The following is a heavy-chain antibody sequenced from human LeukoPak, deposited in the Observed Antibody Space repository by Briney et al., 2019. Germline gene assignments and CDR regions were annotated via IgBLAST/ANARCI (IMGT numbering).Heavy chain of an antibody. CDR1: GGTFSSYA. CDR3: ATAPKGYCSSTSCPYYYYYYMDV. CDR2: IIPIFGTA. V-gene: IGHV1-69*05. Sequence: ASVKVSCKASGGTFSSYAISWVRQAPGQGLEWMGGIIPIFGTANYAQKFQGRVTITTDESTSTAYMELSSLRSEDTAVYYCATAPKGYCSSTSCPYYYYYYMDVWGKGTTVTVSS. J-gene: IGHJ6*03. D-gene: IGHD2-2*01.